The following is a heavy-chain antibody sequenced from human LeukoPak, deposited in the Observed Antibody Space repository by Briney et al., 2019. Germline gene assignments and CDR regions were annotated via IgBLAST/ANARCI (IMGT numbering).Heavy chain of an antibody. V-gene: IGHV3-33*01. Sequence: GRSLRLSCAASGFPFSNYAMHWVRQDPGKGLEWVAVIWYDGSDKYYGESLKGRFTISRDNSKNTLYLQMNSLRAEDSAVYYCARGPPGDFWTYDYYYYGMDVWGQGTTVTVSS. J-gene: IGHJ6*02. CDR3: ARGPPGDFWTYDYYYYGMDV. D-gene: IGHD3/OR15-3a*01. CDR2: IWYDGSDK. CDR1: GFPFSNYA.